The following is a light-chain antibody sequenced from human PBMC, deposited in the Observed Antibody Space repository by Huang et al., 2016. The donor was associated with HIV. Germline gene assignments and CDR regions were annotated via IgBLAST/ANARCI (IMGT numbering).Light chain of an antibody. J-gene: IGKJ1*01. CDR3: QQYHNWPPEGT. CDR1: QSVSNH. Sequence: EIVMTQSPATLSVSPGERATLSCRASQSVSNHLAWYQHRPGQPPRLLIYGASTRATGIPSRFSGVGSGTEFTLTISSLQSEDFAVYYCQQYHNWPPEGTFGQGTKVEIK. CDR2: GAS. V-gene: IGKV3-15*01.